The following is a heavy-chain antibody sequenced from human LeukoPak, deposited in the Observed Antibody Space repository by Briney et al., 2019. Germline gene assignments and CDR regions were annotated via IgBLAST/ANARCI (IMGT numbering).Heavy chain of an antibody. Sequence: ASVKVSCKASGYTFTSYAMHWVRQAPGQRLEWMGWIDAGNGNTKYSQKFQGRVTITRVTSASTAYMELSSLRSEDTAVYYCAREMLGSSGWYKLYYWGQGTLVTVSS. D-gene: IGHD6-19*01. J-gene: IGHJ4*02. CDR3: AREMLGSSGWYKLYY. CDR2: IDAGNGNT. CDR1: GYTFTSYA. V-gene: IGHV1-3*01.